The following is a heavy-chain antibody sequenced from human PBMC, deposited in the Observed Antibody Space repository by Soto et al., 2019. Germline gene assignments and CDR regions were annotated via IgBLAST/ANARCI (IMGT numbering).Heavy chain of an antibody. CDR2: ISYDGSNK. Sequence: PGGSLRLSCAASGFTFTNYALHWVRQAPGKGLEWVAVISYDGSNKYYADSVKGRFTISRDNSKNTLYLQMNSLRAEDTAVYYCAKDRRQRAMGYFDYWGHGTLVTVSS. D-gene: IGHD6-25*01. CDR1: GFTFTNYA. CDR3: AKDRRQRAMGYFDY. V-gene: IGHV3-30*18. J-gene: IGHJ4*01.